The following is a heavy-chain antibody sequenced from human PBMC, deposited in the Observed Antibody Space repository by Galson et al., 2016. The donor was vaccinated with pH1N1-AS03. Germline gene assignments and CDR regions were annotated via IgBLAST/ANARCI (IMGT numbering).Heavy chain of an antibody. J-gene: IGHJ5*02. CDR3: ARYSCSPWFDP. V-gene: IGHV3-7*01. D-gene: IGHD2-2*01. Sequence: SLRLSCAASGFTFGSYWMSWVRQAPGKGLEWVANIKEDGSEKSYVDSVKGRFTISRDNSKNSLYLQMNSLRVEDTALYYCARYSCSPWFDPWGQGTLVTVSS. CDR1: GFTFGSYW. CDR2: IKEDGSEK.